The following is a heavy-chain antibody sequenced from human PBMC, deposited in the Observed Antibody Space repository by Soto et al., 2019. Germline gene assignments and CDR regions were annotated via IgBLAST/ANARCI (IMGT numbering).Heavy chain of an antibody. CDR2: IRNDGSNE. V-gene: IGHV3-30*18. CDR3: AKGPAGGDTHRSADY. Sequence: GGSLRLSCAASGVTFSNYGMHWVRQAPGKGLEWVAVIRNDGSNEYYADSVKGRFTISRDNPKHTLYLQMNSLRAEDTAVYYCAKGPAGGDTHRSADYWGQGALVTVSS. D-gene: IGHD3-16*01. CDR1: GVTFSNYG. J-gene: IGHJ4*02.